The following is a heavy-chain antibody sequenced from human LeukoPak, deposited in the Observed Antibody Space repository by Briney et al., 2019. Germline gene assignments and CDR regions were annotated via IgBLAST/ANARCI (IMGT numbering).Heavy chain of an antibody. D-gene: IGHD1-26*01. CDR1: GFSVSSFG. V-gene: IGHV3-33*01. Sequence: PGGSLRLSCAASGFSVSSFGMHWVRQAPGKGLEWVAVMWYDGDNQYYADSVKGRFTISRDDSESTVSLQMDSLRVEDTALYYCARDHEGALATCSFEYWGQGIRVTVSS. J-gene: IGHJ4*02. CDR2: MWYDGDNQ. CDR3: ARDHEGALATCSFEY.